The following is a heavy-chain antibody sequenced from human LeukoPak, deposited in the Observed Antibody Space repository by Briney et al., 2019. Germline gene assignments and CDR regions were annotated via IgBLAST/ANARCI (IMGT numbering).Heavy chain of an antibody. CDR1: GFTFSSYA. D-gene: IGHD4-17*01. J-gene: IGHJ3*02. CDR3: AKDPNGDYIGTFDI. Sequence: AGGSLRLSCAASGFTFSSYAMSWVRQAPGKGLEWVSSISGNGASTQYADSVQGRFAISRDNSKNTLYLQMNSLRAEDTAVYFCAKDPNGDYIGTFDIWGQGTMVTVSS. CDR2: ISGNGAST. V-gene: IGHV3-23*01.